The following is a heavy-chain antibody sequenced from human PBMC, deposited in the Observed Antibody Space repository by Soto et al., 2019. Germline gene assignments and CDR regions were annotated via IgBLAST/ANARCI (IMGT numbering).Heavy chain of an antibody. CDR2: INSDGSST. CDR3: AREGVGYSYGNFDY. D-gene: IGHD5-18*01. J-gene: IGHJ4*02. CDR1: GFTFRSYW. V-gene: IGHV3-74*01. Sequence: GGSLRLSXAASGFTFRSYWMHWFRQAPGKGLVWVSRINSDGSSTNYADSVKGRFTVSRDNAKSTLYLQMNSLRAEDTAVYYCAREGVGYSYGNFDYWGQGTLVTVSS.